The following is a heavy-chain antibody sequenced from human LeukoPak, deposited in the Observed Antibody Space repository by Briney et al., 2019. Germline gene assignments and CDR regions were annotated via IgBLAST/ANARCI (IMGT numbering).Heavy chain of an antibody. CDR3: AIEYQLPYMDV. Sequence: SETLSLTCAVYGGSFSGYYWSWIRQPPGKGLEWIGEINHSGSTNYNPSLKSRVTISVDTSKNQFSLKLSSVTAADTAVYYCAIEYQLPYMDVWGKGTTVTVSS. J-gene: IGHJ6*03. CDR1: GGSFSGYY. V-gene: IGHV4-34*01. D-gene: IGHD2-2*01. CDR2: INHSGST.